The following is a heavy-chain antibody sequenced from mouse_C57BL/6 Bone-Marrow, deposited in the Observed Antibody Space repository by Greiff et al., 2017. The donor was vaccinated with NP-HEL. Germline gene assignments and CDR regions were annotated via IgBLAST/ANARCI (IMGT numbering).Heavy chain of an antibody. D-gene: IGHD1-1*01. CDR3: ARDYYGSQDV. CDR2: IYPGSGST. V-gene: IGHV1-55*01. CDR1: GYTFTSYW. Sequence: QVQLQQPGAELVKPGASVKMSCKASGYTFTSYWITWVKQRPGQGLEWIGDIYPGSGSTNYNEKFKSKATLTVDTSSSTASMQLSSLTSEDSAVDYCARDYYGSQDVWGTGTTVTVSA. J-gene: IGHJ1*03.